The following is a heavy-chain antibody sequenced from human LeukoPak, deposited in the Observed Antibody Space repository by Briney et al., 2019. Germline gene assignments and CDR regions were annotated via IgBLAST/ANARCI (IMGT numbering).Heavy chain of an antibody. J-gene: IGHJ3*02. CDR2: IYSGGST. V-gene: IGHV3-53*05. CDR1: GFTVSSNY. D-gene: IGHD5-18*01. CDR3: ARDPKGGFSYGWGAFDI. Sequence: GGSLRLSCAASGFTVSSNYMSWVRQAPGKGLEWVSVIYSGGSTYYADSVKGRFIISRDNSKNTLYLQMNSLRTGDTAMYYCARDPKGGFSYGWGAFDIWGQGTMVTVSS.